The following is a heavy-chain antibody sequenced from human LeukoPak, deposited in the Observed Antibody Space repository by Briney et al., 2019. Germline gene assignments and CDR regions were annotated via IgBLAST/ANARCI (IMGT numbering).Heavy chain of an antibody. D-gene: IGHD5-12*01. J-gene: IGHJ3*02. Sequence: ASVKVSCKASGYTFTSYGISWVRQAPGQWLEWMGWISAYNGNTNYAQKLQGRVTMTTDTSTSTAYMELRSLRSDDTAVYYCARIRGYSGYEALDIWGQGTMVTVSS. V-gene: IGHV1-18*01. CDR2: ISAYNGNT. CDR3: ARIRGYSGYEALDI. CDR1: GYTFTSYG.